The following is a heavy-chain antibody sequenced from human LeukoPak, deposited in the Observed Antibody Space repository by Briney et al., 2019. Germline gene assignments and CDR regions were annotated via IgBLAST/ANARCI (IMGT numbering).Heavy chain of an antibody. Sequence: SETLSLTCAVYGGSFSGYYWSWIRQPPGKGLEWIGYIYYSGSTNYNPSLKSRVTISVDTSKNQFSLKLSSVTAADTAVYYCATKYYYDSSGYLDAFDIWGQGTMVTVSS. J-gene: IGHJ3*02. CDR1: GGSFSGYY. CDR2: IYYSGST. CDR3: ATKYYYDSSGYLDAFDI. V-gene: IGHV4-59*08. D-gene: IGHD3-22*01.